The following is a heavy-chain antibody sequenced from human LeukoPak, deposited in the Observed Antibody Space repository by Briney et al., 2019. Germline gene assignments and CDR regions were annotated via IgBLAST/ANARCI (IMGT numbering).Heavy chain of an antibody. D-gene: IGHD3-10*01. J-gene: IGHJ4*02. CDR2: ITYNSDAI. CDR1: GFTFTHYA. CDR3: VRDRAAPDS. V-gene: IGHV3-48*04. Sequence: GGSLRLSCAASGFTFTHYAMNWVRQAPGKGLEWLSYITYNSDAIYYADSVNGRFTVSRDNAKNSIYVQMNNLRAEDAAVYYCVRDRAAPDSWGQGTLVTVSS.